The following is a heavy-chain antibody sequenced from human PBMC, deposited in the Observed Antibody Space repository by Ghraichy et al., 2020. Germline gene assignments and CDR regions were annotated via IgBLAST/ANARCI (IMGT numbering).Heavy chain of an antibody. CDR3: ARTAAVAPGLYYFDY. D-gene: IGHD4-23*01. J-gene: IGHJ4*02. CDR2: IYHSGST. Sequence: QTLSLTCAVSGGSISSGGYSWSWIRQPPGKGLEWIGYIYHSGSTYYNPSLKSRVTISVDRSKNQFSLKLSSVTAADTAVYYCARTAAVAPGLYYFDYWGQGTLVTVSS. V-gene: IGHV4-30-2*01. CDR1: GGSISSGGYS.